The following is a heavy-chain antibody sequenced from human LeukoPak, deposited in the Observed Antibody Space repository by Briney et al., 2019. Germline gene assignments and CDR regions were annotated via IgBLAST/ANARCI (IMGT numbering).Heavy chain of an antibody. CDR2: INHSGST. CDR3: ARFLPRYFSMDV. Sequence: SETLSLTCAVYGGSFSGYYWSWIRQPPGKGLEWIGEINHSGSTNYNPSLKSRVTISVDTSKNQFSLKLSSVTAADTAVYYCARFLPRYFSMDVWGKGTTVTISS. V-gene: IGHV4-34*01. J-gene: IGHJ6*04. D-gene: IGHD3-9*01. CDR1: GGSFSGYY.